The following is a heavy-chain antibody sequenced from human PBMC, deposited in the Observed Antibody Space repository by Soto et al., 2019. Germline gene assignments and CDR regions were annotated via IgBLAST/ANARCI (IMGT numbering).Heavy chain of an antibody. Sequence: QVQLVQSGGEVKKPGASVKVSCKASGYTFTGYGVSWVRQAPGQGLEWMGWISAYNGNTDYAQKLQGRVTMTTDTSTSTAYMELTSLRSDDTAVYYCARDKSGAVTSPGDYWGQETLVTVSS. CDR1: GYTFTGYG. J-gene: IGHJ4*02. CDR3: ARDKSGAVTSPGDY. D-gene: IGHD2-8*02. CDR2: ISAYNGNT. V-gene: IGHV1-18*01.